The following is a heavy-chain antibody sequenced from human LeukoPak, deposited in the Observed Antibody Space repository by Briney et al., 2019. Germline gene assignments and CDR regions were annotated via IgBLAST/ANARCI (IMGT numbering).Heavy chain of an antibody. Sequence: GASVKVSCKASGYTFTSYDINWVRQATGQGLEWMGWMNPNSGNTGYAQKFQGRVTMTRNTSISTVYMELSSLRSEDTAVYYCARGLRGYCSSTSCYTYYFDYWGQGTLVTVSS. V-gene: IGHV1-8*01. CDR3: ARGLRGYCSSTSCYTYYFDY. CDR2: MNPNSGNT. J-gene: IGHJ4*02. D-gene: IGHD2-2*02. CDR1: GYTFTSYD.